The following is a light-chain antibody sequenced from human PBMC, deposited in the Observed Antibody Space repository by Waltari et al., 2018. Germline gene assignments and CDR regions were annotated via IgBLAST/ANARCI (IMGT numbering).Light chain of an antibody. CDR3: KSYTSRYTYV. CDR1: SRDVGGYNH. V-gene: IGLV2-14*03. Sequence: QSALTQPASVSGSPGPSITISCTGTSRDVGGYNHVSWYQQHPGNAPKLLIYDVTNRPSGISKRFSGSKSDNTASLTISGLQAEDEADYYCKSYTSRYTYVFGTGTKVTVL. J-gene: IGLJ1*01. CDR2: DVT.